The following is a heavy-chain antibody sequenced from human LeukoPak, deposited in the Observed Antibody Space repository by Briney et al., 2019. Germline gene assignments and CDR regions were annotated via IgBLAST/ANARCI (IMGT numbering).Heavy chain of an antibody. CDR2: ISSSSSTI. Sequence: GGSLRLSCAASGFTFSSYSMNWVRQAPGKGLEWVSYISSSSSTIYYADSVKGRFTISRDNSKNTLYLQMNSLRAEETAVYYCAKDGKRISMMVVVRAGYFQHWGQGTLVTVSS. CDR3: AKDGKRISMMVVVRAGYFQH. V-gene: IGHV3-48*01. D-gene: IGHD3-22*01. J-gene: IGHJ1*01. CDR1: GFTFSSYS.